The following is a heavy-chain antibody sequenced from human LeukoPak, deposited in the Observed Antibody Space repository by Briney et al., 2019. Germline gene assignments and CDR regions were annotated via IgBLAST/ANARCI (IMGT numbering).Heavy chain of an antibody. V-gene: IGHV3-30*03. CDR3: ARDRSMATRLWTPTDY. J-gene: IGHJ4*02. D-gene: IGHD6-6*01. CDR2: ISYDGSNK. Sequence: GGSLRLSCAASGFTFSSYGMHWVRQAPGKGLEWVAVISYDGSNKYYADSVKGRFTISRDNARNSLYLQMNSLRAEDTAVYYCARDRSMATRLWTPTDYWGQGTLVTVSS. CDR1: GFTFSSYG.